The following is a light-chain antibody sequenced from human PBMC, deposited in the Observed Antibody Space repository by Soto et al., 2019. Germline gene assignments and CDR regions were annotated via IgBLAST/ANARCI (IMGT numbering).Light chain of an antibody. J-gene: IGKJ2*01. V-gene: IGKV1-33*01. CDR2: DAS. CDR3: QQYDNLPYT. Sequence: DIQMTQSPSSLSASVGDRVTITCQASQDISNYLNWYQQKPGKDTKLLIYDASNLETEVPSRFSGSGSGTIFIFTISILQPEDIATYYCQQYDNLPYTFGQGTKVDIK. CDR1: QDISNY.